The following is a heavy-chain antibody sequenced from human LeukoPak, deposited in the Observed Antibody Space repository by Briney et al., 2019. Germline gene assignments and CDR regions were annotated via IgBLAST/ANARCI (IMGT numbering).Heavy chain of an antibody. D-gene: IGHD3-22*01. J-gene: IGHJ3*02. CDR2: ISFDGRDK. CDR1: GFTFSNYG. Sequence: PGGSLRLSCAASGFTFSNYGMHWVRQAPGKGLEWVAFISFDGRDKYYGDSVKGRFSISRDNSKNTLYLQLNSLRAEDTAVYYCAKEATFYYGSSGFDAFDIWGQGTMVTVSS. CDR3: AKEATFYYGSSGFDAFDI. V-gene: IGHV3-30*18.